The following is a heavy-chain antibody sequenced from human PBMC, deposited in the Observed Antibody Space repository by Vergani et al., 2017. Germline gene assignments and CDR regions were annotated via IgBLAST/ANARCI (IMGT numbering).Heavy chain of an antibody. CDR1: GYTFTSDD. D-gene: IGHD2-8*01. CDR3: VRARRTCTYDHCPRYYYDL. CDR2: MNPISGNT. J-gene: IGHJ4*02. V-gene: IGHV1-8*03. Sequence: QVQLVQSGAEVKKPGASVKVSCKASGYTFTSDDINWVRQATGQGLEWMGWMNPISGNTGYAQNLQGRLTITRGTSVNTAYMELSSLTSEDMAVYYCVRARRTCTYDHCPRYYYDLWGQGTLVTVSS.